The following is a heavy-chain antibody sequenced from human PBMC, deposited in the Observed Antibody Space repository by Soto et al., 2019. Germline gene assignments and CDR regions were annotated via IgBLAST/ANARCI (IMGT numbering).Heavy chain of an antibody. CDR1: GYTFTSYD. CDR2: MNPNSGNT. Sequence: GASVKVSCKASGYTFTSYDINWVRRATGQGLEWMGWMNPNSGNTGYAQKFQGRVTMTRNTSISTAYMELSSLRSEDTAVYYCARDIVVVVAATGVDYYYYMDVWGKGTTVTVSS. D-gene: IGHD2-15*01. J-gene: IGHJ6*03. CDR3: ARDIVVVVAATGVDYYYYMDV. V-gene: IGHV1-8*01.